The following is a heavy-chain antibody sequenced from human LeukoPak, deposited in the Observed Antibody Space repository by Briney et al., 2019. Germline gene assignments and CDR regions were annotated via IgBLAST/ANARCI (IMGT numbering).Heavy chain of an antibody. D-gene: IGHD6-19*01. J-gene: IGHJ4*02. V-gene: IGHV3-66*04. CDR3: AKHSAVAGPIHFDY. CDR1: GFTVSYNY. CDR2: IYGGGNT. Sequence: GGSLRLSCAASGFTVSYNYMTWVRQAPGKGLEWVSVIYGGGNTYYADSVKGRFTISRDNSKNTLYLQMNSLRAEDTAVYYCAKHSAVAGPIHFDYWGQGTLVTVSS.